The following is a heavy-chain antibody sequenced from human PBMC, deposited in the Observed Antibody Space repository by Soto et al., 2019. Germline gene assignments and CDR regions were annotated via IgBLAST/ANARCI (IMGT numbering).Heavy chain of an antibody. D-gene: IGHD6-13*01. V-gene: IGHV1-69*01. CDR1: GGTFSSYA. Sequence: QVQLVQSEAEVKEPGSSVQVSCKASGGTFSSYAISWVRQAPGQGLEWMGAVIPIFGTTDYAQKFQASVTITADQSTTTAYMDLSSLRSEDTAVYYCARMSGQQLVRVPFDSWGQGTLVTVSS. CDR3: ARMSGQQLVRVPFDS. J-gene: IGHJ4*02. CDR2: VIPIFGTT.